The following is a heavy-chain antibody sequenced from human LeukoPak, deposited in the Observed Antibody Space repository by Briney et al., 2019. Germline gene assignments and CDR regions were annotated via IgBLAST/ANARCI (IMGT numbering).Heavy chain of an antibody. V-gene: IGHV3-21*01. CDR3: ARDRGDLGRDAFDI. D-gene: IGHD3-10*01. J-gene: IGHJ3*02. CDR1: GFTFSSYS. CDR2: ISSSSSYI. Sequence: PGGSLRLSCAASGFTFSSYSMNWVRQAPGKGLEWVSSISSSSSYIYYADSVKGRFTISRDNAKNSLYLQMNSPRAEDTAVYYCARDRGDLGRDAFDIWGQGTMVTVSS.